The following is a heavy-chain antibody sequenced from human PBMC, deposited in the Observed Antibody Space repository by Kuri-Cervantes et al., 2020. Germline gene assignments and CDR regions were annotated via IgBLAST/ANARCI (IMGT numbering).Heavy chain of an antibody. CDR1: GFTFSSYS. CDR3: ARDRYQMATISFDY. D-gene: IGHD5-24*01. CDR2: VWHDGSHQ. V-gene: IGHV3-33*08. Sequence: GESLKISCAASGFTFSSYSMNWIRQAPGKGLEWVAYVWHDGSHQYYAASVKGRFTISRDNAKNSLYLQMNSLRAEDTAVYYCARDRYQMATISFDYWGQGTLVTVSS. J-gene: IGHJ4*02.